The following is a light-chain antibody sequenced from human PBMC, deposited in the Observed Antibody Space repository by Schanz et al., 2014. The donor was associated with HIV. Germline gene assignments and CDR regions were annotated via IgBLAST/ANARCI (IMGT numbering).Light chain of an antibody. J-gene: IGKJ1*01. CDR3: QQSSRYSWT. CDR1: ENINYW. CDR2: KTS. V-gene: IGKV1-5*03. Sequence: DIQMTQSPSSVSASVGDRVTITCRASENINYWLAWFKQKPGGAPKLLIYKTSTLESGVPSRFSGSGSGTAFSLTLTSLQPDDFATYYCQQSSRYSWTFGQGTKVEIK.